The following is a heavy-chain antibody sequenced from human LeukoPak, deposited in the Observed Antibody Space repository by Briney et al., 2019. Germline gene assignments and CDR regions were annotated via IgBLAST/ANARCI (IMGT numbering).Heavy chain of an antibody. CDR3: ARLGGYEDH. J-gene: IGHJ4*02. D-gene: IGHD5-12*01. CDR2: IYYSGST. Sequence: SETLSLTCTVSGDSISSYYWSWIRQPPGKGLEWIGYIYYSGSTNYNPSLKSRVTISVDTSKNQFSLKLNSVTAADTAVYYCARLGGYEDHWGQGTLVTVSS. V-gene: IGHV4-59*08. CDR1: GDSISSYY.